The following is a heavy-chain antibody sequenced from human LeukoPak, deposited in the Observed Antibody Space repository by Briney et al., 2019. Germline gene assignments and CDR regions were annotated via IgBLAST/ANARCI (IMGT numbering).Heavy chain of an antibody. CDR1: GFSFRRYA. D-gene: IGHD5-24*01. CDR3: AKEEMPHAFDL. CDR2: ISGPGPST. V-gene: IGHV3-23*01. J-gene: IGHJ3*01. Sequence: GGSLRLSCAASGFSFRRYAMNWVRQAPGRGLEWVAVISGPGPSTVYADSVKGRFSISRDNSKNTLFLQLDSLRVEDTAIYYCAKEEMPHAFDLWGQGTMVTVSS.